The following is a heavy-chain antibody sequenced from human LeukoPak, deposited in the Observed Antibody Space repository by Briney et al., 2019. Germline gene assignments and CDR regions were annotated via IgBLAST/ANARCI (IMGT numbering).Heavy chain of an antibody. V-gene: IGHV1-8*01. D-gene: IGHD6-13*01. Sequence: ASVKVSCKASGYTFTSYDINWVRQATGQGLGWMGWMNPNSGNTGYAQKFQGRVTMTRNTSISTAYMELSSLRSEDTAVYYCARGSGYSSSWYFRKYYYGMDVWGQGTTVTVSS. CDR2: MNPNSGNT. CDR1: GYTFTSYD. J-gene: IGHJ6*02. CDR3: ARGSGYSSSWYFRKYYYGMDV.